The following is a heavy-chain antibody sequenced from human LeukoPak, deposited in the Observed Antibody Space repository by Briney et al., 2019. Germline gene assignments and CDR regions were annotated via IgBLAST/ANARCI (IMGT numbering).Heavy chain of an antibody. J-gene: IGHJ4*02. D-gene: IGHD5-24*01. CDR2: INPSGGST. CDR1: GYTFTSYG. Sequence: ASVKVSCKASGYTFTSYGISWVRQAPGQGLEWMGIINPSGGSTNYAQKLQGRVTMTTDTSTGTAYMELRSLRSDDTAVYYCARDRAVEMAFDYWGQGTLVTVSS. CDR3: ARDRAVEMAFDY. V-gene: IGHV1-18*01.